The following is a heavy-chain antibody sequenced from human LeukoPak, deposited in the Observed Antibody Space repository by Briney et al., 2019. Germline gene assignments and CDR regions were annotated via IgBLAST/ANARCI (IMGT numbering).Heavy chain of an antibody. CDR1: GYTLTELS. D-gene: IGHD3-3*01. CDR2: FDPEDGET. CDR3: AAPPYYDFLMDV. Sequence: ASVEVSCKVSGYTLTELSMHWVRQAPGKGLEWMGGFDPEDGETIYAQKFQGRVTMTEDTSTDTAYMELSSLRSEDTAVYYCAAPPYYDFLMDVWGQGTTVTVSS. V-gene: IGHV1-24*01. J-gene: IGHJ6*02.